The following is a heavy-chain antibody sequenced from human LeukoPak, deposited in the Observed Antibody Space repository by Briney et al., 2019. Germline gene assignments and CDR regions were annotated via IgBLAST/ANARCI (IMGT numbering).Heavy chain of an antibody. Sequence: PGGSLRLSCAASGFTASDNHMSWVRQALGKGLEWVSVILSAGSIYYADSVKGRFTISRDYSKNTLFLQMNSLRAEDTAVYYCARGFLAVSGQGAFDYWGQGTLVTVSS. V-gene: IGHV3-53*01. CDR1: GFTASDNH. CDR2: ILSAGSI. CDR3: ARGFLAVSGQGAFDY. J-gene: IGHJ4*02. D-gene: IGHD6-19*01.